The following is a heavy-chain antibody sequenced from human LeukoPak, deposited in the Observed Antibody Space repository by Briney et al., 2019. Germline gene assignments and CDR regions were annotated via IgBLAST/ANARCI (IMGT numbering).Heavy chain of an antibody. Sequence: GGSLRLSCAASGFTFSTYAMSWVRQGPGKGLEWVSTISSSGGSTYYADSVRGRFTISRDNSRDTLYLQMNSLRAEDTAVYYCAREISGYWGQGTLVTVSS. V-gene: IGHV3-23*01. D-gene: IGHD1-26*01. CDR2: ISSSGGST. J-gene: IGHJ4*02. CDR1: GFTFSTYA. CDR3: AREISGY.